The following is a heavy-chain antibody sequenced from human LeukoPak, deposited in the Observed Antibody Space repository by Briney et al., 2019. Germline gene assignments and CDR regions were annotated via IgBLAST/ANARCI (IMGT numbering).Heavy chain of an antibody. D-gene: IGHD7-27*01. CDR2: IHGDGGTP. Sequence: GGSLRLSCAASGFTFNSYLMSWVRQAPGKGLLWVSRIHGDGGTPSYEDSVKGRVTISRDSAKNRVYLEMNSLRVEDTAVYYCTRDSGADRRYFDLWGRGTLVTVSS. CDR1: GFTFNSYL. V-gene: IGHV3-74*01. CDR3: TRDSGADRRYFDL. J-gene: IGHJ2*01.